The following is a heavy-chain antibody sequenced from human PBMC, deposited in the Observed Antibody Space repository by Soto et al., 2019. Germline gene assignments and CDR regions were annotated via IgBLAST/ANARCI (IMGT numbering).Heavy chain of an antibody. J-gene: IGHJ3*02. V-gene: IGHV4-59*08. D-gene: IGHD3-22*01. CDR2: IYYSGST. Sequence: SETLSLTCTVSGGSISSYDWSWIRQPPGKGLEWIGYIYYSGSTNYNPSLKSRVTISVDTSKNQFSLKLSSVTAADTAVYYCARSDSSGYYDAFDIWGQGTMVTVSS. CDR1: GGSISSYD. CDR3: ARSDSSGYYDAFDI.